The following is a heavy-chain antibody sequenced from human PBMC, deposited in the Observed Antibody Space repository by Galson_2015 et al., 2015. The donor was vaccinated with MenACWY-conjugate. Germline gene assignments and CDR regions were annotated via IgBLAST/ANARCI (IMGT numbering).Heavy chain of an antibody. J-gene: IGHJ4*02. V-gene: IGHV4-39*02. Sequence: VTLSLTCTVSGGSISSGSYYWGWIRPPPGQGLEWIGSIYYSGSTYYNPSLKSRITISVDTSKNQFSLKLSSVTAADTAVYYCARETPYYDSSGYYFGDYFDYWGQGTLVTVSS. D-gene: IGHD3-22*01. CDR2: IYYSGST. CDR1: GGSISSGSYY. CDR3: ARETPYYDSSGYYFGDYFDY.